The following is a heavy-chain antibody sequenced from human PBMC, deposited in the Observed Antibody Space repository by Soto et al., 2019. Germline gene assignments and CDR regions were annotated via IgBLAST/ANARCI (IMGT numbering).Heavy chain of an antibody. J-gene: IGHJ4*02. CDR1: GGTFSRYS. V-gene: IGHV1-69*13. D-gene: IGHD3-3*01. CDR3: ARRGEITIFGVAPYYFDY. CDR2: IIPIFGTA. Sequence: ASVKVSCKASGGTFSRYSISWVREAHGQGLEWMGGIIPIFGTANYAQKFQGRVTITADESTSTAYMELSSLRSEDTAVYYCARRGEITIFGVAPYYFDYWGQGTLVTVSS.